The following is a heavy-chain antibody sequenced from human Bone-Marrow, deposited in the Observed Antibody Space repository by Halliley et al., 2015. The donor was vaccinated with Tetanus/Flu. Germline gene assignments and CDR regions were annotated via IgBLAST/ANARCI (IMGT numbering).Heavy chain of an antibody. CDR1: NGSISSFY. CDR3: ARSDTFCSSSICPEDALGI. V-gene: IGHV4-59*08. J-gene: IGHJ3*02. Sequence: TLSLTCTVSNGSISSFYWSWIRQPPGKGLEWIGNIYFSGNTNYNPFLKSRVTISVDTSKNQFSLKLSSVTAADTAVYYCARSDTFCSSSICPEDALGIWGQGTMVAVSS. D-gene: IGHD2-2*01. CDR2: IYFSGNT.